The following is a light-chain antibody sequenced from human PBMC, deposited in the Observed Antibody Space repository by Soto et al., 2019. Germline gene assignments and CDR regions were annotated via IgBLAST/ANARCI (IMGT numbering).Light chain of an antibody. Sequence: DIVLTQSPGTLSLSPGERATLSCRASQSVKSRYLAWYQQKAGQAPRLLIYDASRRATGIPDRFSVSGSGTDFTLTISRLEPEDFAVYYCQQYGSSVTFGGGTKVEIK. CDR2: DAS. J-gene: IGKJ4*01. CDR1: QSVKSRY. V-gene: IGKV3-20*01. CDR3: QQYGSSVT.